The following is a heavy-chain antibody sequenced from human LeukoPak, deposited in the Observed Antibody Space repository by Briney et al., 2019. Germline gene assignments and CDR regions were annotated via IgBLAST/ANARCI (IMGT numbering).Heavy chain of an antibody. J-gene: IGHJ6*02. V-gene: IGHV1-18*01. CDR1: GYTFTSYG. CDR3: AREGVTTTGDYYYYGMDV. Sequence: GASVKVSCKASGYTFTSYGISWVRQAPGQVLEWMGWISAYNGNTNYAQKLQGRVTMTTDTSTSTAYMELRSLRSDDTAVYYCAREGVTTTGDYYYYGMDVWGQGTTVTVSS. D-gene: IGHD4-11*01. CDR2: ISAYNGNT.